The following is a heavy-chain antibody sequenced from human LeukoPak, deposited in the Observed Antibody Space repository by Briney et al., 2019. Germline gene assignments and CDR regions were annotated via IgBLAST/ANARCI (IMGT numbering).Heavy chain of an antibody. J-gene: IGHJ4*02. CDR3: ARGGYDFWSGYRNFDY. Sequence: ASVKVSCKASGYTFTSYGISWVRQAPGQGLEWMGWISAYNGNTNYAQKLQGRVTMTTDTSTSTAYMELRSLRSDDTAVYYCARGGYDFWSGYRNFDYWGQGTLATVSS. D-gene: IGHD3-3*01. V-gene: IGHV1-18*01. CDR1: GYTFTSYG. CDR2: ISAYNGNT.